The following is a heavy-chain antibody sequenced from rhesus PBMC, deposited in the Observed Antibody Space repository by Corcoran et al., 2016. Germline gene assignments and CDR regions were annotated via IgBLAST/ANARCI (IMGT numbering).Heavy chain of an antibody. Sequence: QLQLQESGPGLVKPSETLSVTCAVPGGSISSSYWSWIRQAPGKGLEWIGYIYGSGSSTNYNPSLKSRVTLSVDTSKNQLSLKLSSVTAADTAVYYCASDHRYSGSFDYWGQGVLVTVSS. D-gene: IGHD6-25*01. CDR2: IYGSGSST. CDR3: ASDHRYSGSFDY. CDR1: GGSISSSY. V-gene: IGHV4-169*02. J-gene: IGHJ4*01.